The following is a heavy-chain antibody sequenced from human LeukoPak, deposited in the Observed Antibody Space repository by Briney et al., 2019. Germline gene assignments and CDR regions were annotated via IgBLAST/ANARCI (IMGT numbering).Heavy chain of an antibody. D-gene: IGHD6-6*01. Sequence: SETLSLTCSVSGGSISSGDYYWSWIRQPPGKGLEWIGYIYYSGSTYYNPSLKSRVTISVDTSKNQFSLKLRSVTAADTAVYYCARDSSSSSTWYFDLWGRGTLVTVSS. CDR3: ARDSSSSSTWYFDL. J-gene: IGHJ2*01. V-gene: IGHV4-30-4*08. CDR1: GGSISSGDYY. CDR2: IYYSGST.